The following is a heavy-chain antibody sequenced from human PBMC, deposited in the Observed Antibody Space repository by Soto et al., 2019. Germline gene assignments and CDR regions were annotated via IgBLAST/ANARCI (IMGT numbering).Heavy chain of an antibody. CDR3: ARHGGDGYNWFDYYGMDI. Sequence: LGESLKISCKGSGYRFTSYWIGWVRQMPGKGLEWMGIIYPGDSDTRYSPSFQGQVTISADKSISTAYLQWSSLKAPDTAMYYCARHGGDGYNWFDYYGMDIWGQGTTVTVSS. CDR2: IYPGDSDT. J-gene: IGHJ6*01. CDR1: GYRFTSYW. D-gene: IGHD5-12*01. V-gene: IGHV5-51*01.